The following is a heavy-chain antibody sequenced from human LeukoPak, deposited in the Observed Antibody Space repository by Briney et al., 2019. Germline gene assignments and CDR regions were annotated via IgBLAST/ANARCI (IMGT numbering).Heavy chain of an antibody. CDR3: ARGNYDYIWGIAPAGAFDI. V-gene: IGHV1-18*01. D-gene: IGHD3-16*01. CDR2: ISAYNGNT. Sequence: GASVKVSCKASGYTFTSYGISWVRQAPGQGLEWMGWISAYNGNTNYAQKLQGRVTMTTDTSTSTAYMELRSLRSDDTAVYYCARGNYDYIWGIAPAGAFDIWGQGTMVTVSS. J-gene: IGHJ3*02. CDR1: GYTFTSYG.